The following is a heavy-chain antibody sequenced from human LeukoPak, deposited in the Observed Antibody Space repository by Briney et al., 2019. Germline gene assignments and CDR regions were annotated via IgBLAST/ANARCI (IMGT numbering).Heavy chain of an antibody. CDR2: ISYDGSNK. CDR3: ARVNRGVLYFDY. Sequence: GGSLRLSCAASGFTSSSYAMHWVRQAPGKGLEWVAVISYDGSNKYYADSVKGRFTISRDNSKNTLYLQMNSLRAEDTAVYYCARVNRGVLYFDYWGQGTLVTVSS. D-gene: IGHD2-8*01. J-gene: IGHJ4*02. V-gene: IGHV3-30-3*01. CDR1: GFTSSSYA.